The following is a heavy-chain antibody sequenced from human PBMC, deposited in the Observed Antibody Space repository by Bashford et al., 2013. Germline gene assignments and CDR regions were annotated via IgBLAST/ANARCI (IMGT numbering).Heavy chain of an antibody. V-gene: IGHV3-73*01. CDR3: TRPLRDNDDRVGYDGDYYGLDV. CDR2: IRSKLNNFAT. CDR1: GFTFRVTA. Sequence: GGSLRLSCTASGFTFRVTALHWVRQVPGKGLEWVGRIRSKLNNFATTYGASVKGRFIISRDDLKNMAYLQMDNLETEDTAVYYCTRPLRDNDDRVGYDGDYYGLDVWGPGTTVTVSS. D-gene: IGHD3-22*01. J-gene: IGHJ6*02.